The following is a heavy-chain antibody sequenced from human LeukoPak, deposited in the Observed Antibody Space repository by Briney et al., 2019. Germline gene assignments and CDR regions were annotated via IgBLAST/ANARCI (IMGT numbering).Heavy chain of an antibody. J-gene: IGHJ3*02. CDR2: IYSGGNT. Sequence: PGGSLRLSCAASGFSFSSYWMHWVRQAPGKGLVWVSVIYSGGNTYYADSVKGRFTISRDNSKNTLYLQMNSLRAEDTAVYYCARDWVAASSFDIWGQGTMVTVSS. CDR1: GFSFSSYW. CDR3: ARDWVAASSFDI. V-gene: IGHV3-66*01. D-gene: IGHD6-13*01.